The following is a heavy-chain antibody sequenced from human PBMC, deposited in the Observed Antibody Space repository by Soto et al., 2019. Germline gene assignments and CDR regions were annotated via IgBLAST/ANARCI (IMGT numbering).Heavy chain of an antibody. D-gene: IGHD1-20*01. V-gene: IGHV4-39*01. CDR2: VFYTGFT. Sequence: SETLSLTCAFSVASISGSYYSWAWLRQSPGKGPEWIGSVFYTGFTSYNPSLESRVSVSVDTSKSQFSLKLSAVTAADTAVYYCATSQKGYNWNYFDHWGQGAMVTVSS. J-gene: IGHJ4*02. CDR3: ATSQKGYNWNYFDH. CDR1: VASISGSYYS.